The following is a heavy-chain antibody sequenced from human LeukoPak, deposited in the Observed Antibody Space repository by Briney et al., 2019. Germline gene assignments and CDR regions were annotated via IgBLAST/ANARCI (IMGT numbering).Heavy chain of an antibody. CDR3: AKGDTGMVRRYYLDH. V-gene: IGHV3-23*01. Sequence: GGSLRLSCAASGFTFSNYAMNWVRQAPGKGLEWVSVVSARGDSTYYAEPVKGRFTISRDNSKNTLYLQMNTLRAEDTAVYYCAKGDTGMVRRYYLDHWGQGSLVTVSS. CDR1: GFTFSNYA. J-gene: IGHJ4*02. D-gene: IGHD5-18*01. CDR2: VSARGDST.